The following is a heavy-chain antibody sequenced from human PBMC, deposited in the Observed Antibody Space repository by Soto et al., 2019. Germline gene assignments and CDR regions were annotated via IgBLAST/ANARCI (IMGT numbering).Heavy chain of an antibody. Sequence: QPGGSLRLSCAASGFTFSSYGMHWVRQAPGKGLEWVAVIWYDGSNKYYADSVKGRFTVTKDTSKNQVVLILTNMDPVDTATYYCAHILGIGGYYEGFDYWGPGALVTVSS. CDR1: GFTFSSYG. J-gene: IGHJ4*02. D-gene: IGHD1-26*01. V-gene: IGHV3-33*03. CDR2: IWYDGSNK. CDR3: AHILGIGGYYEGFDY.